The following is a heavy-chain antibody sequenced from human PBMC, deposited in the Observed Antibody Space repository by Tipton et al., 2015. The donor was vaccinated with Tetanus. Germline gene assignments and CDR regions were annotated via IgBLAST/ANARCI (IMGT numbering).Heavy chain of an antibody. D-gene: IGHD1-26*01. CDR3: ANWYSGTYYVHH. Sequence: TLSLTCTVSGGSVSSGSYYWSWIRQPAGKGLEWIGRIYTSGSTNYNPSLKSRVTMSVDTSKNQFSLKLSSVTAADTAVYYCANWYSGTYYVHHWGQGTLVTVSS. CDR1: GGSVSSGSYY. V-gene: IGHV4-61*02. J-gene: IGHJ1*01. CDR2: IYTSGST.